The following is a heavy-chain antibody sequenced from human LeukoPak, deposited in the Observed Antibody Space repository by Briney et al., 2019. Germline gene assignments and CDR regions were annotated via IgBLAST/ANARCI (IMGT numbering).Heavy chain of an antibody. D-gene: IGHD6-19*01. CDR2: ISGDGGST. CDR1: GFTFDDYA. V-gene: IGHV3-43*02. Sequence: PGGSLRLSCAASGFTFDDYAMHWVRQAPGKGLEWVSLISGDGGSTYYADSVKGRFTISRDNSKHSLYLQMNSLRTEDTALYYCAKDHSVLQWLGDFDYWGQGTLVTVSS. J-gene: IGHJ4*02. CDR3: AKDHSVLQWLGDFDY.